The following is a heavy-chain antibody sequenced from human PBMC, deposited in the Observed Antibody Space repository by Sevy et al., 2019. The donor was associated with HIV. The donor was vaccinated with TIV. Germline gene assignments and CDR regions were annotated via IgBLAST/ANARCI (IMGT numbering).Heavy chain of an antibody. D-gene: IGHD5-12*01. J-gene: IGHJ3*02. CDR2: ISYDGSNK. CDR3: ARDGDIGSGGAFDI. Sequence: GGSLRLSCAASGFTFSSYAMHWVRQAPGKGLEWVAVISYDGSNKYYADSVKGRSTISRDNSKNTLYLQMNSLRAEDTAVYYCARDGDIGSGGAFDIWGQGTMVTVSS. V-gene: IGHV3-30-3*01. CDR1: GFTFSSYA.